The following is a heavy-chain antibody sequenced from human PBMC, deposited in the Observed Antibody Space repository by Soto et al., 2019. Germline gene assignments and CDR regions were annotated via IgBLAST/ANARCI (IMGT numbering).Heavy chain of an antibody. J-gene: IGHJ4*02. Sequence: EVQLLESGGGLVQPGGSLRLSCAASGFSFNSYAMSWVGQAPGKGLEWVSHIGGAGDSTYYADSVKGRFTISRDNSKKTVYLQMESLRAEDAAVYYCTGATYLDYWGQGTLVTVSS. CDR3: TGATYLDY. CDR1: GFSFNSYA. CDR2: IGGAGDST. V-gene: IGHV3-23*01.